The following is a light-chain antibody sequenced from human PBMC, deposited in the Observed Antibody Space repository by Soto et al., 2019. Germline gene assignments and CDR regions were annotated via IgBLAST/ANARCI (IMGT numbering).Light chain of an antibody. CDR2: GAS. V-gene: IGKV3-20*01. CDR1: QSVSSSY. CDR3: QQYGNSRGT. J-gene: IGKJ1*01. Sequence: EIVLTQSPGTLSLSPGDRATLSCRASQSVSSSYLAWYQQKPGQAPRLLIYGASSRATGIPDRFSGSGSGTDFTLTISGLEPEDSAVYYCQQYGNSRGTFGQGTKVDFK.